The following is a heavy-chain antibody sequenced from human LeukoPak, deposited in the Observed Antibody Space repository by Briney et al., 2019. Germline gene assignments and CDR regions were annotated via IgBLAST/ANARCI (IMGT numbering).Heavy chain of an antibody. CDR1: DYTFTSYG. J-gene: IGHJ3*02. CDR3: ARDFPLPIAAAGTSEAFDI. Sequence: ASVKVSCKASDYTFTSYGISWVRQAPGQGLEWMGWISAYNGNTNYAQKLQGRVTMTTDTSTSTAYMELRSLGSDDTAVYYCARDFPLPIAAAGTSEAFDIWGQGTMVTVSS. D-gene: IGHD6-13*01. CDR2: ISAYNGNT. V-gene: IGHV1-18*01.